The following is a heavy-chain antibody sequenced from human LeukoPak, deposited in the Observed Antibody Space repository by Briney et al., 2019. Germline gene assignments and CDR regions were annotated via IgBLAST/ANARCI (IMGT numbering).Heavy chain of an antibody. V-gene: IGHV3-48*04. Sequence: GGSLRLSCAASGFTFSSYSMNWVRQAPGKGLEWVSYISSSSSTIYYADSVKGRFTISRDNAKNSLYLQMNSLRAEDTAVYYCARGYDSSGYYSVDVYFQHWGQGTLVTVSS. CDR3: ARGYDSSGYYSVDVYFQH. D-gene: IGHD3-22*01. CDR2: ISSSSSTI. CDR1: GFTFSSYS. J-gene: IGHJ1*01.